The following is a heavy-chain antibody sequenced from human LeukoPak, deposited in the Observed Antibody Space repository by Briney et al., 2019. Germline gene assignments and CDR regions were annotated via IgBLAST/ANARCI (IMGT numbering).Heavy chain of an antibody. J-gene: IGHJ6*03. D-gene: IGHD1-26*01. Sequence: GGSLRLSCAASGFTFSNAWMSWVRQAPGKGLEWVGRIKSKTDGGTTDYAAPVKGRFTISRDDSKNTLYLQMNSLKTEDTAVYYCTTGGELLPPMDYYYYMDVWGKGTTVTVSS. V-gene: IGHV3-15*01. CDR2: IKSKTDGGTT. CDR3: TTGGELLPPMDYYYYMDV. CDR1: GFTFSNAW.